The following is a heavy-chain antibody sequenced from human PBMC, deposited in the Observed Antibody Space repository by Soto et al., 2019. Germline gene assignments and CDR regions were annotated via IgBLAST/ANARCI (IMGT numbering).Heavy chain of an antibody. Sequence: QVQLVQSGAEVKKPGSSVRVSCKTSGDAFSQYTVNWVRQAPRHGLAWRGGFIPRFGTTNFAPRLQGRITITADQSMNTVYMELSSLRSEDTALYYCARGRGLYNSGRSQLDSWGQGTLVTVSS. CDR1: GDAFSQYT. V-gene: IGHV1-69*01. CDR2: FIPRFGTT. D-gene: IGHD1-1*01. J-gene: IGHJ4*02. CDR3: ARGRGLYNSGRSQLDS.